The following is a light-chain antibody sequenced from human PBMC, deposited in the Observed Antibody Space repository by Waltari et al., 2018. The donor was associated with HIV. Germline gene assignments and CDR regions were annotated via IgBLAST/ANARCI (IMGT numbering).Light chain of an antibody. J-gene: IGLJ3*02. Sequence: QSVLTQPPSTSATPGQRVTILCSGASSTIGSHFVSWYQHLPGATPKLPFYESDRRPSGVPDRFSGSESGTSASLAISGLRSEDEADYYCAAWDNYLNAWVFGGGTRVTVL. CDR3: AAWDNYLNAWV. CDR1: SSTIGSHF. V-gene: IGLV1-47*01. CDR2: ESD.